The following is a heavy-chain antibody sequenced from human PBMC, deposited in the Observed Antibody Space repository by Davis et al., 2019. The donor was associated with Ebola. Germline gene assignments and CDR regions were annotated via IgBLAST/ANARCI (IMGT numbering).Heavy chain of an antibody. Sequence: GESLKISCAASGFTLNNAWMSWVRQAPGKGLEWVGRIKSKTDGGIADYAVPVKGRFTISRDDSKNTLYLQMNSLKTEDTAVYYCTSQSRNYDFWSGYRYYFDYWGQGTLVTVSS. CDR2: IKSKTDGGIA. CDR3: TSQSRNYDFWSGYRYYFDY. CDR1: GFTLNNAW. D-gene: IGHD3-3*01. V-gene: IGHV3-15*01. J-gene: IGHJ4*02.